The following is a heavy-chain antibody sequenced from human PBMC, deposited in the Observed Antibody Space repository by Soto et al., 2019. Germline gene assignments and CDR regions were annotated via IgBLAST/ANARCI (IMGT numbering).Heavy chain of an antibody. J-gene: IGHJ4*02. Sequence: ASVKVSCKASGYTFTNSGFSWVRQAPGQGLEWVGWIRVNNGDTHYAQKLQGRVTMTTDTSTSTAFMELRSLRSDDTAVYYCGRDLAYIDFDFHYWGQGTLVTVSP. D-gene: IGHD3-9*01. V-gene: IGHV1-18*01. CDR1: GYTFTNSG. CDR3: GRDLAYIDFDFHY. CDR2: IRVNNGDT.